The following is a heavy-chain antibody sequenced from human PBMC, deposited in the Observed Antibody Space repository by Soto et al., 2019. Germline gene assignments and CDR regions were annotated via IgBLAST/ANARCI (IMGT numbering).Heavy chain of an antibody. V-gene: IGHV3-30*02. J-gene: IGHJ6*02. CDR2: IWYDGTNK. CDR3: ARGFPYGDYYYGMDV. CDR1: GFTFSSYS. D-gene: IGHD4-17*01. Sequence: PGGSLRLSCAASGFTFSSYSMDWVRQAPGRGLEWVSFIWYDGTNKYYADSVKGRFTISRDNSKNTLCLQMNSLRAEDTAVYYCARGFPYGDYYYGMDVWGQGTTVTVSS.